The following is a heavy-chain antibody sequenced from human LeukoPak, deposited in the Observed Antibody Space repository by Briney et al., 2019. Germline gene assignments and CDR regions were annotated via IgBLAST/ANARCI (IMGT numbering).Heavy chain of an antibody. CDR3: AGEGREGYNYPALDF. CDR1: GFPFSSYE. J-gene: IGHJ4*02. Sequence: PGGSLRLSCAVSGFPFSSYEMNWVRQAPGKGLEWVSLISSSGSTIYYADSVKGRFTISRDNAKNSLYLQKNSLRAEDTAVYYCAGEGREGYNYPALDFWGQGILVTVSS. CDR2: ISSSGSTI. D-gene: IGHD5-24*01. V-gene: IGHV3-48*03.